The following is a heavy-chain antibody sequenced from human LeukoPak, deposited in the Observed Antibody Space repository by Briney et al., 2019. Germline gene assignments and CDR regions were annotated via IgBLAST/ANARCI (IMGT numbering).Heavy chain of an antibody. CDR3: ARTPQYDGVFDY. CDR2: IYSGGST. V-gene: IGHV3-53*01. J-gene: IGHJ4*02. D-gene: IGHD1-1*01. CDR1: GFTFSSYE. Sequence: GGSLRLSCAASGFTFSSYEMNWVRQAPGKGLEWVSVIYSGGSTYYADSVKGRFTISRDNSKNTLYLQINSLRAEDTAMYYCARTPQYDGVFDYWGQGTLVTVSS.